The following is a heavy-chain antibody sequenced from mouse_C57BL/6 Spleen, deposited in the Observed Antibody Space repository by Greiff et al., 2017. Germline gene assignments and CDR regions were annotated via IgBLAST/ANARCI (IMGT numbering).Heavy chain of an antibody. Sequence: QVQLQQSGAELVRPGTSVKVSCKASGYAFTNYLIEWVKQRPGQGLEWIGVINPGSGGTNYNEKFKGKATLTADKSSSTAYMQLSSLTSEDSAVYVCAKGHYGSSTGFAYWGQGTLVTVSA. CDR2: INPGSGGT. V-gene: IGHV1-54*01. CDR3: AKGHYGSSTGFAY. CDR1: GYAFTNYL. D-gene: IGHD1-1*01. J-gene: IGHJ3*01.